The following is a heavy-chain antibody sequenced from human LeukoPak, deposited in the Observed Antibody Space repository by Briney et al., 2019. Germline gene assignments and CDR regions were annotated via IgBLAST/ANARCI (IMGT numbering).Heavy chain of an antibody. J-gene: IGHJ4*02. CDR3: ARHRGSYPFDY. CDR1: GGSISSSSYY. Sequence: SETLSLXCTVSGGSISSSSYYWAWNRQPPGKGLEWIGSVYYSGSTYYNPSLKSRVTISVDTSKNQFSLKLSSVTAADTAVYYCARHRGSYPFDYWGQGTLVTVSS. D-gene: IGHD1-26*01. V-gene: IGHV4-39*01. CDR2: VYYSGST.